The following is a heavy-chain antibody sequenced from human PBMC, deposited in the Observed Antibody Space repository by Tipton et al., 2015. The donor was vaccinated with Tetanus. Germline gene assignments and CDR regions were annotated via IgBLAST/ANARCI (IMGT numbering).Heavy chain of an antibody. D-gene: IGHD6-13*01. Sequence: TLSLTCTVTGALLTTGGYSWGWIRQPPGQGLEWIGYIYQTGGPYLNPSLRSRLTMSFKMSQNQFSLRLTSVTAADTAVYFCAGVTAQRTELYFDHWGQGTLVTVSS. V-gene: IGHV4-30-2*01. CDR3: AGVTAQRTELYFDH. J-gene: IGHJ4*02. CDR1: GALLTTGGYS. CDR2: IYQTGGP.